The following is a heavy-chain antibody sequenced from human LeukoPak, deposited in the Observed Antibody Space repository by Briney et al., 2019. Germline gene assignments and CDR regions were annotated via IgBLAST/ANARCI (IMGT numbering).Heavy chain of an antibody. V-gene: IGHV1-24*01. D-gene: IGHD2-2*01. J-gene: IGHJ6*03. CDR2: FDRKNGDT. Sequence: VSVKVSCKVSGFTLADLSMHWVRQGPGKGLEWVGGFDRKNGDTIYAQRFRGRVTLTEDTSTGTAYMDLSSLSADDTAVYYCATGVFCATTTCPGYQHFYYFMDVWGKGTTVTVSS. CDR3: ATGVFCATTTCPGYQHFYYFMDV. CDR1: GFTLADLS.